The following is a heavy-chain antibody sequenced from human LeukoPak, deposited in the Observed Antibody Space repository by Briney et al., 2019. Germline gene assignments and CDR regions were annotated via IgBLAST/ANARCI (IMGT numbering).Heavy chain of an antibody. CDR3: ARGDYYDSSGYYRDAFDI. Sequence: SETLSLTCTVSGGSLSSYYWSWIRQPPGKGLEWIGYIYYRGSTNYNPSLKSRVTISVDTSKNQFSLKLSSVTAADTAVYYCARGDYYDSSGYYRDAFDIWGQGTMVTVSS. V-gene: IGHV4-59*01. CDR1: GGSLSSYY. J-gene: IGHJ3*02. D-gene: IGHD3-22*01. CDR2: IYYRGST.